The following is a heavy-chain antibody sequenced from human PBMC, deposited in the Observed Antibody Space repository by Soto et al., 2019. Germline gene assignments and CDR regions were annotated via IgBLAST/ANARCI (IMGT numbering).Heavy chain of an antibody. D-gene: IGHD6-19*01. J-gene: IGHJ6*02. CDR1: GYRFSSYW. CDR3: ARSRRGAYSSGWYSPSGYYNYGIDV. CDR2: IYAGDSDT. Sequence: GESLKISCKGSGYRFSSYWIGWVRQMPGKGLEWMGIIYAGDSDTKYSPSLQGQVTISADTSISTAYLQWTSLKASDTAMYYCARSRRGAYSSGWYSPSGYYNYGIDVWGQGTKVTVS. V-gene: IGHV5-51*01.